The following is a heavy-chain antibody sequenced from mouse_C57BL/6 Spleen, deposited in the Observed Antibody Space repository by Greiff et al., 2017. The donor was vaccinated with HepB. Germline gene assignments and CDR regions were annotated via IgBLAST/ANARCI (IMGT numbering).Heavy chain of an antibody. Sequence: VQLQQSGAELVRPGASVTLSCKASGYTFTDYEMHWVKQTPVPGLEWIGAIDPETGGTAYNQKFKGKAILTADKTSSTTYMELRSLTSEDSADYDCTTIATVGAPYFDYWGQGTTLTVSS. CDR1: GYTFTDYE. J-gene: IGHJ2*01. CDR3: TTIATVGAPYFDY. V-gene: IGHV1-15*01. D-gene: IGHD1-1*01. CDR2: IDPETGGT.